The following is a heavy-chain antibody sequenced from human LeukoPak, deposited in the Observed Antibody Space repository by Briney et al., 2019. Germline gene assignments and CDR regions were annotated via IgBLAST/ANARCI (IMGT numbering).Heavy chain of an antibody. CDR1: GYSFTSYW. V-gene: IGHV5-51*01. CDR2: IYPGDSDT. J-gene: IGHJ4*02. CDR3: ARLSYDSSGALSYFDY. Sequence: GESLKISCKGSGYSFTSYWIGWVRQMPGKGLEWMGIIYPGDSDTRYSPSFQGQVTISADKSISTAYLQWSSLKASDTAMYYCARLSYDSSGALSYFDYWGQGTLVTVSS. D-gene: IGHD3-22*01.